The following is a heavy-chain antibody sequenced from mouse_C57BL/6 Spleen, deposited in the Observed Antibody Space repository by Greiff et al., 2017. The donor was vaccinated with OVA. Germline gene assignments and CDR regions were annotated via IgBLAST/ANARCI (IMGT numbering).Heavy chain of an antibody. D-gene: IGHD3-2*02. Sequence: VQLQQSGAELARPGASVKLSCKASGYTFTSYGISWVKQRTGQGLEWIGEIYPRSGNTYYNEKFKGKATLTADKSSSTAYMELRSLTSEDSAVYFCARGGSSGHNDYFDYWGQGTTLTVSS. CDR2: IYPRSGNT. V-gene: IGHV1-81*01. CDR1: GYTFTSYG. J-gene: IGHJ2*01. CDR3: ARGGSSGHNDYFDY.